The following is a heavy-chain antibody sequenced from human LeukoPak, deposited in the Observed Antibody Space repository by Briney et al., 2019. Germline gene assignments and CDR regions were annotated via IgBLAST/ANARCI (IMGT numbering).Heavy chain of an antibody. CDR3: ARDQVDAGSYFASFDY. Sequence: ASVKVSCKASRYTFTGYYIHWVRQAPGQGPEWMGWIYPHSGGTNYAQKFQGRVTMTRDTSISTAYMELSRLRSDDTAVYYCARDQVDAGSYFASFDYWGQGTLVTVSS. V-gene: IGHV1-2*02. CDR2: IYPHSGGT. D-gene: IGHD1-26*01. CDR1: RYTFTGYY. J-gene: IGHJ4*02.